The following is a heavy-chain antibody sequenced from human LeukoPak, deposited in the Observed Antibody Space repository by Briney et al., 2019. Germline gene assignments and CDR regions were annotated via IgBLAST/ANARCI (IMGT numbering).Heavy chain of an antibody. J-gene: IGHJ3*02. Sequence: PGGSLRLSCAASGFTFSSYSMNWVRQAPGKGLVWVSRINSDGSSTSYADSVKGRFTISRDNAKNTLYLQMNSLRAEDTAVYYCARGGSSSWFGVYAFDIWGQGTMVTVSS. V-gene: IGHV3-74*01. CDR1: GFTFSSYS. CDR2: INSDGSST. D-gene: IGHD6-13*01. CDR3: ARGGSSSWFGVYAFDI.